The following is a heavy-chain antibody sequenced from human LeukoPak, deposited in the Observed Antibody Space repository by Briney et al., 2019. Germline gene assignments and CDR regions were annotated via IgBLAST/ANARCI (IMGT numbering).Heavy chain of an antibody. CDR2: IWYDGSNK. CDR3: ARDAQKHYGSGSYPDY. Sequence: PGGSLRLSCVASGFTFSRYGIHWVRQAPGKGLEWVAVIWYDGSNKYYGDSVKGRFTISRDNSKNTLYLQMNSLRVEDTAVYLCARDAQKHYGSGSYPDYWGQGTLVTVSS. V-gene: IGHV3-33*01. J-gene: IGHJ4*02. D-gene: IGHD3-10*01. CDR1: GFTFSRYG.